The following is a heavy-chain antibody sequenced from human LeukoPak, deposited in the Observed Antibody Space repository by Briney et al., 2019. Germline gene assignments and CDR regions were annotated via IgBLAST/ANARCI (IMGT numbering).Heavy chain of an antibody. CDR2: IYYSGST. CDR3: ARERTLVGGADI. J-gene: IGHJ3*02. D-gene: IGHD2-21*01. CDR1: GGSISSYY. Sequence: SETLSLTCTVSGGSISSYYWSWIRQPPGKGLEWIGYIYYSGSTNYNPSLKSRVTISVDTSNNQFSLRLSSVTAADTAVYYCARERTLVGGADIWGQGTKVTVSS. V-gene: IGHV4-59*12.